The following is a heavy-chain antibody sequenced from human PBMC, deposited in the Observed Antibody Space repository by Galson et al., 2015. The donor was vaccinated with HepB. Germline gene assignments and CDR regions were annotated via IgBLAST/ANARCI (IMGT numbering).Heavy chain of an antibody. D-gene: IGHD3-3*01. Sequence: SLRLSCAASGFTFSSYAMSWVRQAPGKGLEWVSAISGSGGSTYYADSVKGRFTISRDNSKNTLYLQMNSLRAEDTAVYYCAKDGEWDFWSGYLFRSDEDYYYYYMDVWGKGTTVTVSS. V-gene: IGHV3-23*01. J-gene: IGHJ6*03. CDR3: AKDGEWDFWSGYLFRSDEDYYYYYMDV. CDR2: ISGSGGST. CDR1: GFTFSSYA.